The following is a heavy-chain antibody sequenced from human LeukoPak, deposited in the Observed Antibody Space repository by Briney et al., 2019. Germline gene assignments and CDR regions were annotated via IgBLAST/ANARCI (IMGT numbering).Heavy chain of an antibody. CDR1: GGSFSNNYN. V-gene: IGHV4-39*02. CDR3: TRSSDFGGYYFYYYMDV. CDR2: LYYNGNT. Sequence: SETLSLTCTVSGGSFSNNYNWDWIRQPPGKGLDWIGSLYYNGNTYYNPSLKSRLTISVDTSKSHFSLQLRSVTAEDTAVYFCTRSSDFGGYYFYYYMDVWGKGTTVSVSS. D-gene: IGHD4-23*01. J-gene: IGHJ6*03.